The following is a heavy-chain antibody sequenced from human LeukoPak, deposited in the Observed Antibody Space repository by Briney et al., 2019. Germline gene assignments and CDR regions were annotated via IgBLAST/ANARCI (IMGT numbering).Heavy chain of an antibody. J-gene: IGHJ4*02. CDR1: GYTFTSYD. D-gene: IGHD4-17*01. Sequence: ASVKVSCKASGYTFTSYDINWVRQATGQGLEWMGWMNPNSGNTGYAQKFQGRVTMTRNTSISTAYMELSSLRSEDTAVYYCARTRGGDYVLDYWGQGTLVTVSS. CDR2: MNPNSGNT. CDR3: ARTRGGDYVLDY. V-gene: IGHV1-8*01.